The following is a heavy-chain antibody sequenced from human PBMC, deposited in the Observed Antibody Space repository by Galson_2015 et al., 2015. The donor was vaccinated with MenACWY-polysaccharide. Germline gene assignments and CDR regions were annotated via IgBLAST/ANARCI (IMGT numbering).Heavy chain of an antibody. V-gene: IGHV4-59*01. CDR3: ARGFYDSSGYSEPFDF. CDR2: IYYSGST. Sequence: ETLSLTCTVSGDSISSYYWHWIRQPPGKGLEWIGYIYYSGSTNYNPSLKSRVTLSVDTSKNQFSLKLSSVTAADTAIYFCARGFYDSSGYSEPFDFWGQGTLVTVSS. CDR1: GDSISSYY. D-gene: IGHD3-22*01. J-gene: IGHJ4*02.